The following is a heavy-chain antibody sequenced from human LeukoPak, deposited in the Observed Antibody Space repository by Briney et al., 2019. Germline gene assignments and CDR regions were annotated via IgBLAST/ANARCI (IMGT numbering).Heavy chain of an antibody. J-gene: IGHJ4*02. D-gene: IGHD6-13*01. V-gene: IGHV3-15*01. CDR3: TTDAATIAAAGTGPY. CDR1: GFTFSNAW. CDR2: IKSKTDGGTT. Sequence: PGGSLRLSCAASGFTFSNAWMSWVRQAPGKGLEWVGRIKSKTDGGTTDYAAPVKGRFTISRDDSKNTLYLQMNSLKTEDTAVYYCTTDAATIAAAGTGPYWGQGTLVTVSP.